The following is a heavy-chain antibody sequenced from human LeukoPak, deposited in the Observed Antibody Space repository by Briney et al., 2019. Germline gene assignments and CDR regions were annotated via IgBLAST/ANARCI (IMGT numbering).Heavy chain of an antibody. CDR2: ISSSGSTI. V-gene: IGHV3-48*03. CDR3: ARDGDTFNWFDP. D-gene: IGHD3-10*01. J-gene: IGHJ5*02. CDR1: GFTFSSYE. Sequence: PGGSLRLSCAASGFTFSSYEMNWVRQAPGKGLEWVSYISSSGSTIYYADSVKGRFTISRDNAKNSLYLQMNSLRAEDTAVYYCARDGDTFNWFDPWGQGTLVTVSS.